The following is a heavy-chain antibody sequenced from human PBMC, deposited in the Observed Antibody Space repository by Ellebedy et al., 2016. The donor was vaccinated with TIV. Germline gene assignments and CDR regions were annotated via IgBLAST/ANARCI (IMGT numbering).Heavy chain of an antibody. J-gene: IGHJ6*03. CDR2: ISAYNGNT. D-gene: IGHD6-6*01. CDR1: GYSFTSYG. Sequence: AASVKVSCKASGYSFTSYGISWVRQVPGQGLEWMGWISAYNGNTNYIEKLQGRVTMTTDTSTSTVYMELRSLKSDDTAVYYCARATSIGYSSTWWDKADYYYMDVWGKGTTVTVSS. V-gene: IGHV1-18*01. CDR3: ARATSIGYSSTWWDKADYYYMDV.